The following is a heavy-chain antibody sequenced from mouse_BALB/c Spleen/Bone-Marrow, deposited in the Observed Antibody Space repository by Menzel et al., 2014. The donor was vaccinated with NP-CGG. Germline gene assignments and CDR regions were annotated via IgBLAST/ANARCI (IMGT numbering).Heavy chain of an antibody. CDR3: ARDVGRLLFDY. CDR1: GFTFTDFY. V-gene: IGHV7-3*02. Sequence: EVKLVDSGGGLVQPGGSLRLSCEASGFTFTDFYMNWVRRPPGKALEWLGFIRNKANGYTTEYSASVKGRFTISRDNSQSILYLQMNTLRAEDSATYYCARDVGRLLFDYWGQGTTLTVSS. D-gene: IGHD1-2*01. J-gene: IGHJ2*01. CDR2: IRNKANGYTT.